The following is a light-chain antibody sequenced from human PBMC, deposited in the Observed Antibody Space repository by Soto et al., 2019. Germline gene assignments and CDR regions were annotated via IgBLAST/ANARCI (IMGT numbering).Light chain of an antibody. V-gene: IGLV2-8*01. J-gene: IGLJ2*01. CDR2: EVS. CDR1: SSDVGGYNY. Sequence: VLTQPPSASGSPGQSVTISCTGTSSDVGGYNYVSWYQQHPGKAPKLMIYEVSKRPSGVPDRFSGSKSGNTASLTVSGLQAEDEADYYCSSYAGSNNLVFGGGTKLTVL. CDR3: SSYAGSNNLV.